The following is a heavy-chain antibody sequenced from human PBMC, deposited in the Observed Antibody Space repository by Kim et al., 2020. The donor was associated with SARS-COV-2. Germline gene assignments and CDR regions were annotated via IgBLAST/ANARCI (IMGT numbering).Heavy chain of an antibody. CDR3: AREGYFDWLSFLDY. V-gene: IGHV3-7*05. CDR2: IKQDGSEK. D-gene: IGHD3-9*01. CDR1: GFTFSSYW. Sequence: GGSLRLSCVASGFTFSSYWMSWVRQAPGKGLEWVANIKQDGSEKYYVDSVKGRFTISRDNAKNSLYLQMNSLRAEDTAVYYCAREGYFDWLSFLDYWGQG. J-gene: IGHJ4*02.